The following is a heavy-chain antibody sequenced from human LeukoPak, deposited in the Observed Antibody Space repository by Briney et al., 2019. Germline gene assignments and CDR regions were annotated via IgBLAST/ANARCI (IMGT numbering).Heavy chain of an antibody. D-gene: IGHD1-1*01. J-gene: IGHJ4*02. Sequence: GGSLRLSCAASGFTFSNYAMHWVRQAPGKGLEWVAIMCSDGSDKYHVNSVEGPFTISRDTSKNTLYLQMNNLRTEDTAVYYCAKDGGTVCHVINYSFDSWGQGTLVTVSS. CDR1: GFTFSNYA. CDR2: MCSDGSDK. V-gene: IGHV3-30*02. CDR3: AKDGGTVCHVINYSFDS.